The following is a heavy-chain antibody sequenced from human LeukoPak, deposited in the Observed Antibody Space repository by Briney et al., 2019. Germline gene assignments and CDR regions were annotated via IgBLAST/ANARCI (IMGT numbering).Heavy chain of an antibody. CDR2: IKSKTDGGTT. D-gene: IGHD2-21*02. CDR1: GFTFSHAW. J-gene: IGHJ5*02. CDR3: TTTVGHIVVVTAPFDP. Sequence: GGSLRLSCAASGFTFSHAWMSWVRQAPGKGLEWVGRIKSKTDGGTTDYAAPVKGRFTISRDDSKNTLYLQMNSLKTEDTAVYYCTTTVGHIVVVTAPFDPWGQGTLVTVSS. V-gene: IGHV3-15*01.